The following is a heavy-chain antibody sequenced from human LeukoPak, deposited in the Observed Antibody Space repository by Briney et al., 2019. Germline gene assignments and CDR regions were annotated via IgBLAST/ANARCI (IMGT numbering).Heavy chain of an antibody. Sequence: SETLSLTCTVSGGSISSGDYYWSWIRQPPGKGLEWIGYIYYSGSTYYNPSLKSRVTISVDTSKNQFSLKLSSVTAADTAVYYCAREPWFGESQTDYWGQGTLVTVSS. V-gene: IGHV4-30-4*01. CDR3: AREPWFGESQTDY. CDR2: IYYSGST. D-gene: IGHD3-10*01. J-gene: IGHJ4*02. CDR1: GGSISSGDYY.